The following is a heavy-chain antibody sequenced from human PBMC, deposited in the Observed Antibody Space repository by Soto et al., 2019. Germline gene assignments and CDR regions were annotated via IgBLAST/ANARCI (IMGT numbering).Heavy chain of an antibody. V-gene: IGHV1-46*01. J-gene: IGHJ4*02. CDR1: GYMFTNYY. D-gene: IGHD6-13*01. Sequence: ASVKVSWKASGYMFTNYYIHWVRQAPGQGLEWMAIINPLPTSGSTNYAQKFQGRVTVTRDTSTSTVYLELSSLRSDDTAVYYCARDLAAAAYWGQGTLVTVSS. CDR2: INPLPTSGST. CDR3: ARDLAAAAY.